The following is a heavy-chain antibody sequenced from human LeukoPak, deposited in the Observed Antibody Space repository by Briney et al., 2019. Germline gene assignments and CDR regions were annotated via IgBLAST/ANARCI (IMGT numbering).Heavy chain of an antibody. V-gene: IGHV4-4*07. CDR3: ARDRGTWNDDGFDY. CDR2: IYISGST. Sequence: NPSETLSLTCTVSGGSIRSYYWSWIRQPAGKGLEWIGRIYISGSTNYNPSLKSRVTMSVDTSKNQFSLKLSSVTAADTAVYYCARDRGTWNDDGFDYWGQGTLVTVSS. D-gene: IGHD1-1*01. J-gene: IGHJ4*02. CDR1: GGSIRSYY.